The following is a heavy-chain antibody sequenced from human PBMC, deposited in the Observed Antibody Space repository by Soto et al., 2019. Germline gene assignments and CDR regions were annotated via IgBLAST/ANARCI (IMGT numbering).Heavy chain of an antibody. D-gene: IGHD5-12*01. Sequence: EVQLLESGGGSVQPGGSLRLSCADSGFSFSGYAMAWVRQAPGKGLEWVSGISGSGATTYYADSVKGRCTISRDNSKNTLSLQVNRLSAEDTAVYYCAKAGGGYTKWHFDSWGHGSLVTVSS. J-gene: IGHJ4*01. CDR1: GFSFSGYA. V-gene: IGHV3-23*01. CDR3: AKAGGGYTKWHFDS. CDR2: ISGSGATT.